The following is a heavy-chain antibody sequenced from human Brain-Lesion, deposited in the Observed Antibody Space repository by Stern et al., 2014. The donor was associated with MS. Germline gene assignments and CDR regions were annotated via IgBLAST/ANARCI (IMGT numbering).Heavy chain of an antibody. Sequence: EVQLVQSGGGLVKPGGSLRLSWAASGCTFRNYGMPWVRQAPGKGLVWVWRGNNDGRMTSYADSVKGRFTMSRDNAKNTLYLQMNSLRVEDTAIYYCARGERWFDSWGQGTLVTVSS. CDR3: ARGERWFDS. CDR2: GNNDGRMT. J-gene: IGHJ5*01. D-gene: IGHD3-10*01. V-gene: IGHV3-74*02. CDR1: GCTFRNYG.